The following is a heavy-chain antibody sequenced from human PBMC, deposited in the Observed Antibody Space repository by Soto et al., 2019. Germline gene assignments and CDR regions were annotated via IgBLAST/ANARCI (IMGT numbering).Heavy chain of an antibody. CDR1: GFTFSSYG. J-gene: IGHJ6*02. Sequence: LRLSCAASGFTFSSYGMHWVRQAPGKGLEWVAVISYDGSNKYYADSVKGRFTISRDNSKNTLYLQMNSLRAEDTAVYYCAKSYYDILTGLVYYYGMDVWGQGTTVTVSS. D-gene: IGHD3-9*01. CDR2: ISYDGSNK. V-gene: IGHV3-30*18. CDR3: AKSYYDILTGLVYYYGMDV.